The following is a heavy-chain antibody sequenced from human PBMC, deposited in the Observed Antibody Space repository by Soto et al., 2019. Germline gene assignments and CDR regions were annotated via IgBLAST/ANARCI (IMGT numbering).Heavy chain of an antibody. CDR1: GFTFSNYG. CDR2: IWYDGSNK. Sequence: PXGSLRLSCAASGFTFSNYGMHWVRQAPGKGLEWVAIIWYDGSNKYFADSVKGRFTISRDNSKNTLFLQMNSLRAEDTAVYYCAKDMVAAADQGVLDYHDGMDVWGQGTTVTVSS. D-gene: IGHD6-13*01. J-gene: IGHJ6*02. CDR3: AKDMVAAADQGVLDYHDGMDV. V-gene: IGHV3-30*02.